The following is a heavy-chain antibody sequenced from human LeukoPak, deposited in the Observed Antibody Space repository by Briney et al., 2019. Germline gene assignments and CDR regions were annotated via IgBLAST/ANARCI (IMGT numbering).Heavy chain of an antibody. D-gene: IGHD3-10*01. Sequence: PSETLSLTCTVPGGSISSGGYYWSWIRQPPGKGLEWIGYIYHSGSTYYNPSLKSRVTISVDRSKNQFSLKLSSVTAADTAVYYCASRITMVRGVLTRFDYWGQGTLVTVSS. CDR1: GGSISSGGYY. CDR2: IYHSGST. J-gene: IGHJ4*02. V-gene: IGHV4-30-2*01. CDR3: ASRITMVRGVLTRFDY.